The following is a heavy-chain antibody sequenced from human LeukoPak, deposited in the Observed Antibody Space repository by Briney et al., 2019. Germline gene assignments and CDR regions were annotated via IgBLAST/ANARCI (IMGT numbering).Heavy chain of an antibody. Sequence: ASVKVSCKASGYTFTSYDINWVRQATGQGLEWMGWMNPNSGNTGYAQKFQGRLNMTRNTSIDTAYMELSSLRSDDTAVYYCARRVGSGWPVQHWGQGTLVTVSS. CDR2: MNPNSGNT. J-gene: IGHJ1*01. V-gene: IGHV1-8*02. D-gene: IGHD6-19*01. CDR3: ARRVGSGWPVQH. CDR1: GYTFTSYD.